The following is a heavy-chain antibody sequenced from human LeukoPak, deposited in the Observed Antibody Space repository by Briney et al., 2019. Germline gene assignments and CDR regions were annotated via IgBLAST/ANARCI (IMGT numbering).Heavy chain of an antibody. CDR3: TQGRDYGLHH. CDR1: GFTLSYYG. V-gene: IGHV3-30*02. CDR2: IRNDGSYK. D-gene: IGHD4-17*01. Sequence: QPGGSLRLSCAASGFTLSYYGMHWVRQAPGKGLEWVAFIRNDGSYKYHADSVKGRFIISRDNSKNTLHLQMNSLRAEDTAIYYCTQGRDYGLHHWGQGALVTVSS. J-gene: IGHJ5*02.